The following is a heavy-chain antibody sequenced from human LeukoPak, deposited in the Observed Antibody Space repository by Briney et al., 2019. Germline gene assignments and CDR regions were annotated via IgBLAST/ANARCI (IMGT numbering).Heavy chain of an antibody. D-gene: IGHD2-8*01. CDR1: GGSINSDY. V-gene: IGHV4-59*01. J-gene: IGHJ5*02. Sequence: SETLSLTCTVSGGSINSDYWSWIRQPPGKGLEWIGFISNSGSTNYNPSLKSRVTISVDTSKNQFSLKLSSVTAVDTAVYCCARDRNGVFWFDPWGQGTLVTVSS. CDR3: ARDRNGVFWFDP. CDR2: ISNSGST.